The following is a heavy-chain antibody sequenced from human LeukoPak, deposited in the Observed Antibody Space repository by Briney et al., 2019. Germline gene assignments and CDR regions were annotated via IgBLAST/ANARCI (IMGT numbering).Heavy chain of an antibody. CDR2: IYTSGST. CDR1: GGSIRNYF. J-gene: IGHJ4*02. CDR3: ARESKSYDGSGFYHDY. V-gene: IGHV4-4*07. D-gene: IGHD3-22*01. Sequence: SEALSLTCSVSGGSIRNYFWSWIRQPAGKGLEWIGRIYTSGSTDYNPSLRSRVTMSVDTSRNQFSLKLTSMTAADTAVYYCARESKSYDGSGFYHDYWGQGTLVAVSS.